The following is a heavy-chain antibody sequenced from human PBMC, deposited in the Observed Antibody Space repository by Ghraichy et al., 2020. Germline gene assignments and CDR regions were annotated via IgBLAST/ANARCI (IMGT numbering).Heavy chain of an antibody. V-gene: IGHV1-8*01. CDR1: GYTFTSYD. J-gene: IGHJ3*02. D-gene: IGHD5-12*01. Sequence: ASVKVSCKASGYTFTSYDINWVRQATGQGLEWMGWMNPNSGNTGYAQKFQGRVTMTRNTSISTAYMELSSLRSEDTAVYYCARTRSGYGKNAFDIWGQGTMVTVSS. CDR2: MNPNSGNT. CDR3: ARTRSGYGKNAFDI.